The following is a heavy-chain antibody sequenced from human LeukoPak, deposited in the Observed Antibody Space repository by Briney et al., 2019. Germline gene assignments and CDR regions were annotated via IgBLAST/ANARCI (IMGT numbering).Heavy chain of an antibody. Sequence: QPGGSLRLSCAASGFTFSSYAMSWVRQAPGKGLEWVSAISGSGGSTYYADSVKGRFTISRDNSKNTLYLQMNSLRAEDTAVYYCAKDGEIVVVPAAIPAGYWGQGTLVTVSS. CDR3: AKDGEIVVVPAAIPAGY. J-gene: IGHJ4*02. CDR1: GFTFSSYA. CDR2: ISGSGGST. D-gene: IGHD2-2*02. V-gene: IGHV3-23*01.